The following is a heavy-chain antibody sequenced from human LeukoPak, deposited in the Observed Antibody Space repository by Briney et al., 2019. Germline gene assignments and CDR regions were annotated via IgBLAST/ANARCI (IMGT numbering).Heavy chain of an antibody. CDR3: ARDTFQPGLIDS. CDR2: INTDSSDI. Sequence: GGSLRLSCAASGFTFGRYAMKGVREARGKGLEWVSYINTDSSDIHYAESVRGRFTISRDNARNTLYLQLSSLRAEDSGVYYCARDTFQPGLIDSWGQGTLVTVSS. V-gene: IGHV3-21*05. D-gene: IGHD2-2*01. J-gene: IGHJ4*02. CDR1: GFTFGRYA.